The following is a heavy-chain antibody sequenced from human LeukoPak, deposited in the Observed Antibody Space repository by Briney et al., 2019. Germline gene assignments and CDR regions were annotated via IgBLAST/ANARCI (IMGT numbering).Heavy chain of an antibody. CDR3: AREVYDSSGYYMYYFDY. CDR1: GYTFTGYY. CDR2: INPNSGGT. V-gene: IGHV1-2*02. D-gene: IGHD3-22*01. J-gene: IGHJ4*02. Sequence: ASVKVSCKASGYTFTGYYMHWVRQAPGQGLEWMGWINPNSGGTNYAQKSQGRVTMTRDTSISTAYMELSRLRSDDTAVYYCAREVYDSSGYYMYYFDYWGQGTLVTVSS.